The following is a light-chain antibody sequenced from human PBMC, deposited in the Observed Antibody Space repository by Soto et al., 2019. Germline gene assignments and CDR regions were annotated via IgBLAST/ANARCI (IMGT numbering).Light chain of an antibody. V-gene: IGKV1-39*01. CDR2: AAS. CDR1: QTISTF. J-gene: IGKJ2*01. Sequence: DIQMTQSPSSLSASVGDRVTITCRASQTISTFLNWYQQKPGKAPKLLIYAASSLQSGVPSRFSGGGTETDFTLTISSLQPEDFASYYCQQSYGSPYTFGQGTKLGIK. CDR3: QQSYGSPYT.